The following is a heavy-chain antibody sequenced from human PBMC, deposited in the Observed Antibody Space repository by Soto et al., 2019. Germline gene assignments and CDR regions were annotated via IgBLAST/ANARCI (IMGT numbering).Heavy chain of an antibody. CDR3: ARPSISAPGTY. Sequence: EVQLLESGGGLVQPGGSLRLSCAASGFIFSDYAMTWVRQAPGKGLEWVSSINGGGDTIYADSVKGRFTISRDNSKNTLYLQLNSLTADDTAVYYCARPSISAPGTYWGQGTLVTASP. CDR1: GFIFSDYA. V-gene: IGHV3-23*01. CDR2: INGGGDT. D-gene: IGHD6-13*01. J-gene: IGHJ4*02.